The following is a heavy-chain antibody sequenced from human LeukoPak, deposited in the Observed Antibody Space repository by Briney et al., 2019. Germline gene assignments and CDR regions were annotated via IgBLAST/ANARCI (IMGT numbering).Heavy chain of an antibody. V-gene: IGHV5-51*01. CDR2: IYPGDSHT. D-gene: IGHD1-26*01. J-gene: IGHJ5*02. Sequence: GESLKISCKGSGYTFTNYWIAWVRQMPGKGLEWMGIIYPGDSHTRYSPSFQGQVTISAHNSTTTASLHGSSPKASDTAIYFSARLADTTSWGQGTLVTVSS. CDR3: ARLADTTS. CDR1: GYTFTNYW.